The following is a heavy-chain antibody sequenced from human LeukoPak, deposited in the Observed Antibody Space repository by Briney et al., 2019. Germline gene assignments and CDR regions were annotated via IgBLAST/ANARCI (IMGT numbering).Heavy chain of an antibody. V-gene: IGHV3-73*01. CDR2: IRSKTNNYAT. D-gene: IGHD3-10*01. CDR3: TKPRGYGSGTYYDY. J-gene: IGHJ4*02. Sequence: GGSLRLSCVASGFTFSGSAIHWVRQASGKGLESVGHIRSKTNNYATAYAASVKGRFTISRDDSRNTAYLQMSSLETEDTAIYYCTKPRGYGSGTYYDYWGQGTLVTVSS. CDR1: GFTFSGSA.